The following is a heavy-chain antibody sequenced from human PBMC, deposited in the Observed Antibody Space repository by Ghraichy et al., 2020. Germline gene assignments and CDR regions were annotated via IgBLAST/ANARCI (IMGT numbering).Heavy chain of an antibody. V-gene: IGHV1-18*04. D-gene: IGHD3-10*01. CDR1: GYTFTSYG. Sequence: ASVKLSCKASGYTFTSYGISWVRQAPGQGLEWMGWISAYNGNTNYAQKLQGRVTMTTDTSTSTAYMELRSLRSDDTAVYYCARAPYYYGSGSQYYFDYWGQGTLVTVSS. CDR2: ISAYNGNT. CDR3: ARAPYYYGSGSQYYFDY. J-gene: IGHJ4*02.